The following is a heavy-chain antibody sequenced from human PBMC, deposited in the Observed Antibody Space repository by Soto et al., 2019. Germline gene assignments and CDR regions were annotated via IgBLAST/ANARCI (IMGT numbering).Heavy chain of an antibody. CDR3: VKNFDL. J-gene: IGHJ2*01. Sequence: QVQLQQWGAGLLKPSETLSLTCAVYGGSFSDDYWGWIRQPPGKGLEWIGDINHRGTTNYNPPLNSRVTISVDTSKKQFSLRLRSVTAADTVVYYCVKNFDLWGRGTLVTVSS. CDR1: GGSFSDDY. CDR2: INHRGTT. V-gene: IGHV4-34*01.